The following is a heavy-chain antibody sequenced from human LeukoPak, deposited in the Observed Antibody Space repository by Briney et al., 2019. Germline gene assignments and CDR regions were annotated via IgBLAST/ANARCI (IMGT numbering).Heavy chain of an antibody. CDR1: GFTFSSYA. D-gene: IGHD1-7*01. CDR3: AKVIVTGTRYFDL. Sequence: PGGSLRLSRAASGFTFSSYAMNWVRQAPGKGLEWVPAINNNGGIIYYADSVKGRFTISRDNSKNTLYLQMDGLRAEDTAVYYCAKVIVTGTRYFDLWGRGTLVTVSS. CDR2: INNNGGII. V-gene: IGHV3-23*01. J-gene: IGHJ2*01.